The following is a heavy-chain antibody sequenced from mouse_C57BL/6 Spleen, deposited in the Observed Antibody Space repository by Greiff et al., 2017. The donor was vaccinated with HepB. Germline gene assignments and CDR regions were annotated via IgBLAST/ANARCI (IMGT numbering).Heavy chain of an antibody. Sequence: EVQLQQSGAELVRPGASVKLSCTASGFNIKDYYMHWVKQRPEQGLERIGRIDPEDGDTEYAPKLQGKATMTADTSSNTAYLQLSSLTSEDTAVYYCTASGLGPGFDYWSQGTTLTVSS. J-gene: IGHJ2*01. CDR3: TASGLGPGFDY. D-gene: IGHD4-1*01. CDR2: IDPEDGDT. V-gene: IGHV14-1*01. CDR1: GFNIKDYY.